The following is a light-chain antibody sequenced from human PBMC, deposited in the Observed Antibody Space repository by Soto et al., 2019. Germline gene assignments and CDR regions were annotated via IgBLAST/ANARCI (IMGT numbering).Light chain of an antibody. Sequence: DIQMTQSPSSLSASVGGRVTITFRASQGISNHLAWYQQKPGEVPKPLIYAASALQAGVPSRFSGSGSGTDFTLTISSLQPEDVATYYCQKYNSAPLTFGQGTRLEIK. CDR2: AAS. V-gene: IGKV1-27*01. CDR3: QKYNSAPLT. CDR1: QGISNH. J-gene: IGKJ5*01.